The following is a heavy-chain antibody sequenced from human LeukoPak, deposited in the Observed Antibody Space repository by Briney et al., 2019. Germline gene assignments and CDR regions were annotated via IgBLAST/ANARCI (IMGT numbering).Heavy chain of an antibody. CDR1: GVSISSYF. CDR2: VYYNGIT. D-gene: IGHD1-1*01. V-gene: IGHV4-59*01. J-gene: IGHJ4*02. Sequence: SETLSVTCTVSGVSISSYFWSWIRQPPGKGLEWIGYVYYNGITNYNPSLKSRVSISLDTSKNPFSLNLNSVTAADTAVYYCASRLGGTTFHWGQGTLVTVSS. CDR3: ASRLGGTTFH.